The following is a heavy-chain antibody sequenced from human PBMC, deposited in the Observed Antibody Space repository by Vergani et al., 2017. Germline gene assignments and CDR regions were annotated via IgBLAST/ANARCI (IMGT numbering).Heavy chain of an antibody. J-gene: IGHJ4*02. CDR2: IHPADSDT. CDR3: PTLYGRHSSGSKYFKY. CDR1: GYSFTNYW. D-gene: IGHD1-26*01. V-gene: IGHV5-51*01. Sequence: EVQLVQSGAEVKKPGESLTISCQMSGYSFTNYWIGWVRQMPGQGLEWMGIIHPADSDTRYSPSFQGQVTISVDKSISTAYLQRSSRKSSDSAMYCGPTLYGRHSSGSKYFKYWGKGTLVTVSS.